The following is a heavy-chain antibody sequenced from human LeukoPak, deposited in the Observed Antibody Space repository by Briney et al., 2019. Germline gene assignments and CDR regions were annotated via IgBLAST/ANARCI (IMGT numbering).Heavy chain of an antibody. Sequence: GGSLRLSCAASGFSFSSYGMHWVRQAPGKGLEWVAFIRYDGSNKYYADSVKGRFTVSRDSSKNTVYLQMNSLRAEDAAVYYCAKGANWNGLYYLDYWGQGTLVTVSS. D-gene: IGHD1-20*01. V-gene: IGHV3-30*02. J-gene: IGHJ4*02. CDR2: IRYDGSNK. CDR3: AKGANWNGLYYLDY. CDR1: GFSFSSYG.